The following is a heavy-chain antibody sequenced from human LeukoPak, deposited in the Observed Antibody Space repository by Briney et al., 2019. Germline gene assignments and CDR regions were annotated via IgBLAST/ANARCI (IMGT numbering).Heavy chain of an antibody. D-gene: IGHD2-2*02. CDR1: GGSVSSTTYY. Sequence: SSETLSLTCTVSGGSVSSTTYYWSWIRQPPGKGLEWIASINYSGSTYYNPSLKSRVTISVDTSENQFSLKLTSVTAADTAVYYCATAPILRGEGGEHYKYGTDVWGQGTTVIVSS. V-gene: IGHV4-39*07. J-gene: IGHJ6*02. CDR3: ATAPILRGEGGEHYKYGTDV. CDR2: INYSGST.